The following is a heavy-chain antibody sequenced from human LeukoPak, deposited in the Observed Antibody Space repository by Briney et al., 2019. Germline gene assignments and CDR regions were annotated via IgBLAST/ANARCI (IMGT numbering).Heavy chain of an antibody. CDR2: ISAYNGNT. Sequence: ASVKVSCKASGYTFTSYGISWVRQAPGQGLEWMGWISAYNGNTNYAQKLQGRVTMTTDTSTSTAYMELRSLRSDDTAVYYCARDSRAGFGGDYYYYGMDVWGQGTTVTVSS. V-gene: IGHV1-18*01. D-gene: IGHD3-10*01. CDR1: GYTFTSYG. CDR3: ARDSRAGFGGDYYYYGMDV. J-gene: IGHJ6*02.